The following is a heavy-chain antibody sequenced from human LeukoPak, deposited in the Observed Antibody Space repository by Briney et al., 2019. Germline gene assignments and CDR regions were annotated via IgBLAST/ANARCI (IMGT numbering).Heavy chain of an antibody. J-gene: IGHJ4*02. CDR3: ARDLRPLYYYDSSGYMIFDY. D-gene: IGHD3-22*01. Sequence: ASVTVSCKASGYTFTSYGISWVRQAPGQGLEWMGWISAYNGNTNYAQKLQGRVTMTTDTSTSTAYMELRSLRSDDTAVYYCARDLRPLYYYDSSGYMIFDYWGQGTLVTVSS. V-gene: IGHV1-18*01. CDR1: GYTFTSYG. CDR2: ISAYNGNT.